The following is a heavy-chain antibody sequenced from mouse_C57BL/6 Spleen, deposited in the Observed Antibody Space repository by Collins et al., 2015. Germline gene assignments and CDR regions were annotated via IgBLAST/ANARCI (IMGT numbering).Heavy chain of an antibody. CDR3: ARDGGIGPRYFDV. Sequence: QVQLKESGPGLVAPSQSLSITCTVSRFSLTSYGVHWVRQPPGKGLEWLGVIWAGGSTNYNSALMSRLSISKDNSKSQVFLKMNSLQTDDTAMYYYARDGGIGPRYFDVWGAGTTVTVPS. J-gene: IGHJ1*01. V-gene: IGHV2-9*02. CDR1: RFSLTSYG. CDR2: IWAGGST.